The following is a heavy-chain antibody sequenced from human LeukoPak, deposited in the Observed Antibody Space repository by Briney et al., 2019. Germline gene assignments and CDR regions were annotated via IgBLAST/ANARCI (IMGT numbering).Heavy chain of an antibody. CDR1: GGSISSYY. D-gene: IGHD2-15*01. CDR3: ARGQGSMSSVYYYYYMDV. V-gene: IGHV4-59*01. J-gene: IGHJ6*03. Sequence: PSETLSLTCTVSGGSISSYYWSWIRQPPGKGLEWIGYIYYSGSTNYNPSLKSRVTISVDTSKNQFSLKLSSVTAADTAVYYCARGQGSMSSVYYYYYMDVWGKGTTVTISS. CDR2: IYYSGST.